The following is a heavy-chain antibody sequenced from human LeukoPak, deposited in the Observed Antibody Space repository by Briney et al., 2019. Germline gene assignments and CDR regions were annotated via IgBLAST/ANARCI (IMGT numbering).Heavy chain of an antibody. J-gene: IGHJ4*02. Sequence: PGGSLRLSCAASGFTFSSYAMHWVRQAPGKGLEWVAVISYDGSNKYYADSVKGRFTISRDNSKNTLYLQMNSLRAEDTAVYYCARPKFKIVVVPAALDYWGQGTLVTVSS. D-gene: IGHD2-2*01. CDR3: ARPKFKIVVVPAALDY. CDR1: GFTFSSYA. CDR2: ISYDGSNK. V-gene: IGHV3-30-3*01.